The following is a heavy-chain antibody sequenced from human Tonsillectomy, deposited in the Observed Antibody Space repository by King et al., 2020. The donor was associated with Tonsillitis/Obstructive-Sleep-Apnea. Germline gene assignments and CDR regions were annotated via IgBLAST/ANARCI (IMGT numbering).Heavy chain of an antibody. J-gene: IGHJ6*03. CDR2: IYLCDSVT. CDR3: ARLVVVVPAAPARRTHYYYYYYMDF. D-gene: IGHD2-2*01. Sequence: VQLVESGAEVKKPGESLKISCKGSGYSFTSYWIVWVRQLPGRGLEWMGIIYLCDSVTRYSPSCQVQVTLSADKPISTAYLQWSSLKASDTARYYCARLVVVVPAAPARRTHYYYYYYMDFWGKGATVTVSS. V-gene: IGHV5-51*01. CDR1: GYSFTSYW.